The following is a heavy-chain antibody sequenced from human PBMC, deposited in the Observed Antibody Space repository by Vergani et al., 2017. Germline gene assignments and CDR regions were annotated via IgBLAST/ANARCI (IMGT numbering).Heavy chain of an antibody. D-gene: IGHD2-2*01. CDR2: ISSSSSYI. CDR3: VRLPRGPCNFDL. Sequence: EVQLLQSGGGVIQPGGSVRLSCAASGFTFSACPMTWVRQAPGKGLEWVSSISSSSSYIYYADSVKGRLTISRDNAKNSLYLQMNSLRAEDTAVYYCVRLPRGPCNFDLWGRGTLITVSS. V-gene: IGHV3-21*01. J-gene: IGHJ2*01. CDR1: GFTFSACP.